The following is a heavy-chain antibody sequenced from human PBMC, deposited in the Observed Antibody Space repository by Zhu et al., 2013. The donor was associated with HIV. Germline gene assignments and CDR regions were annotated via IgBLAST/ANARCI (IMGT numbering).Heavy chain of an antibody. J-gene: IGHJ6*03. CDR1: GYTFTSYY. Sequence: QVQLVQSGAEVKKPGASVKVSCKASGYTFTSYYMHWVRQAPGQGLEWMGWISAYNGNTNYAQKLQGRVTMTRDTSTSTAYMELRSLTSDDTAVYYCALNYFFYYMDVWGKGTTVTV. CDR3: ALNYFFYYMDV. CDR2: ISAYNGNT. V-gene: IGHV1-18*04.